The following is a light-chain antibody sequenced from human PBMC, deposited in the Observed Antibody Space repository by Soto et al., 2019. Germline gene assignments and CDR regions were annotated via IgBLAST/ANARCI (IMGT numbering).Light chain of an antibody. CDR2: GAS. V-gene: IGKV1-9*01. CDR3: QQLNSDWYA. Sequence: DIQLTQSPSFLSASVGDRVTITCRASQGISTYLAWYLQRPGKAPKLLIYGASTLQSGVPSRFSGSGSGTEFTLTISSLQPEDFGTYYCQQLNSDWYAFGRGTKLEIK. CDR1: QGISTY. J-gene: IGKJ2*01.